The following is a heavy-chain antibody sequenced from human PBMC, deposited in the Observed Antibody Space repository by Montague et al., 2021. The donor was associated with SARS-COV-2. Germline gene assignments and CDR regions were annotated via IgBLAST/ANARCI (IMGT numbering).Heavy chain of an antibody. D-gene: IGHD4-17*01. Sequence: CAISGDSVWGNTASWNCSRRSPSNCLELLGRTNYRSKWTSDYATSVEGRISIDPDTSKNQFFLHLRSVTPEDTGVYYCVRDTGSAQAGFDAWGQGTLVTVSS. V-gene: IGHV6-1*01. CDR3: VRDTGSAQAGFDA. CDR1: GDSVWGNTAS. J-gene: IGHJ4*02. CDR2: TNYRSKWTS.